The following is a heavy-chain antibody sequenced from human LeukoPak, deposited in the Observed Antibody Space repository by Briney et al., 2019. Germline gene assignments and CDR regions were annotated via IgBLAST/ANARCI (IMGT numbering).Heavy chain of an antibody. V-gene: IGHV4-34*01. CDR1: VGSFSVYY. D-gene: IGHD3-22*01. Sequence: SETLSLTCAVYVGSFSVYYWSWIRQPPGEGREWIGEFNYSGNNNYSPSLKSQVTNSVDTSKNQFSLKLSSVTAADTAVYYCARGRNGEGLVVVTIQYYFDYWGQGTLVTVSS. CDR2: FNYSGNN. CDR3: ARGRNGEGLVVVTIQYYFDY. J-gene: IGHJ4*02.